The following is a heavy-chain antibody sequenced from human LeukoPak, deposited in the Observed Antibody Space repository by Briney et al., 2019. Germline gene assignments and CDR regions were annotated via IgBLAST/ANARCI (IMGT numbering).Heavy chain of an antibody. J-gene: IGHJ5*02. CDR1: GYSFTSYY. D-gene: IGHD3-3*01. CDR3: ARGGYAHYDFWSGYQQTVNWFDP. Sequence: GASVKVSCKASGYSFTSYYMHWVRQAPGQGLEWMGIIIPSGGSTSYAQKFQGRVTMTRNTSISTAYMELSSLRSEDTAVYYCARGGYAHYDFWSGYQQTVNWFDPWGQGTLVTVSS. CDR2: IIPSGGST. V-gene: IGHV1-46*01.